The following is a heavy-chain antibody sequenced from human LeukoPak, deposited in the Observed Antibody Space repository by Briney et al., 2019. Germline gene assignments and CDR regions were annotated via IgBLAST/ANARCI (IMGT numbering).Heavy chain of an antibody. D-gene: IGHD3-16*02. V-gene: IGHV1-8*01. CDR1: GYTFTSYD. J-gene: IGHJ5*02. Sequence: ASVKVSCKASGYTFTSYDINWVRQATGQGLEWMGWMNPNTGNTGSAQRFQGRVTMTRDTSISTAYMELSSLRSEDAAVYYCARGPLVRLPSSFDPWGQGTLVTVSS. CDR2: MNPNTGNT. CDR3: ARGPLVRLPSSFDP.